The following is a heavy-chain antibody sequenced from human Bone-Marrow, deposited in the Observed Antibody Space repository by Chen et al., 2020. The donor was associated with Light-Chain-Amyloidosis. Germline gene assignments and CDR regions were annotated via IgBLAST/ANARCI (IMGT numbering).Heavy chain of an antibody. CDR1: GYTFPNYW. V-gene: IGHV5-51*07. J-gene: IGHJ4*02. CDR2: IYPDDSDA. D-gene: IGHD5-12*01. CDR3: ARRRDGYNFDY. Sequence: EVQLEQSGPEVKKPGESLKISCKGSGYTFPNYWIGRVHQMPGKGLEWMGVIYPDDSDARYSPSFEGQVTISADKSITTAYLQWRSLKASDTAMYYCARRRDGYNFDYWGQGTLVTVSS.